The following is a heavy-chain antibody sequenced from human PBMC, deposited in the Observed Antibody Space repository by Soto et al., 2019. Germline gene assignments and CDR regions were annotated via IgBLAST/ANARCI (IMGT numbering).Heavy chain of an antibody. CDR2: ISYDGSYK. J-gene: IGHJ6*02. CDR1: GFTFSTYA. CDR3: VRVQSKGGDTNYRGYHYYGMDV. V-gene: IGHV3-30*04. D-gene: IGHD4-4*01. Sequence: QVHLVESGGGVVQPGRSLRLSCAASGFTFSTYAMHWVRQAPGKGLEWVAVISYDGSYKYYADSVKGRFTISRDNSKNMLYLQMNSVGAEDTAVYYCVRVQSKGGDTNYRGYHYYGMDVWGQGTTVTVSS.